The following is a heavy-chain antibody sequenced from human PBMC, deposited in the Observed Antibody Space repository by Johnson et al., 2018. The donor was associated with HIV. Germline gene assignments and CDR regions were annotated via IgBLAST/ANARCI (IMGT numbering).Heavy chain of an antibody. CDR3: ARLAFDI. CDR2: K. Sequence: KYYADSVKGRFTISRDNSKNTLYLQMNSLRTEDTAVYYCARLAFDIWGQGTMVTVSS. J-gene: IGHJ3*02. V-gene: IGHV3-30*01.